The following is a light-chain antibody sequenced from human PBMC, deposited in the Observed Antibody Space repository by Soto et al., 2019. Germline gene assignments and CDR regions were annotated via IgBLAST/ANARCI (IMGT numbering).Light chain of an antibody. CDR1: QSVSTSY. Sequence: DIVLTQSPGPLALSPGERATLSFRASQSVSTSYLAWYQQKPGQAPRLLIFGASSRATGIPDRFIGSGSGTDFTLTISRLEPEDFAVYYCQQYGSSPTTFGQGTKVEIK. CDR3: QQYGSSPTT. CDR2: GAS. V-gene: IGKV3-20*01. J-gene: IGKJ1*01.